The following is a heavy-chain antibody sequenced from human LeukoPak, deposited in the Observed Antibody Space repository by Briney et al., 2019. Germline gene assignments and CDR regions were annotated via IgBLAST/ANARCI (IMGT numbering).Heavy chain of an antibody. CDR1: GFTFSDVY. J-gene: IGHJ4*02. CDR3: TREPRLADY. Sequence: GGSLRLSCAASGFTFSDVYMTWIRQAPGKGLKYLSYISPSGNDISYADSVKGRFTISRDNAKNSLSLQMNSLRAEDTAVYYCTREPRLADYWGQGTLVTVSS. V-gene: IGHV3-11*04. CDR2: ISPSGNDI.